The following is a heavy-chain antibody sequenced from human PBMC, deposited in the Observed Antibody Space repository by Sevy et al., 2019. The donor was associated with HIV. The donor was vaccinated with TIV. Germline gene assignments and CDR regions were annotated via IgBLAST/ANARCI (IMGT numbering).Heavy chain of an antibody. CDR1: GFTLSPYS. V-gene: IGHV3-48*02. D-gene: IGHD1-20*01. CDR3: ARDAMRVGNSNHYYGMDV. Sequence: GGSLRLSCAASGFTLSPYSMEWVRQAPGKGLEWVSHISSSSNIIYYADSVKGRFTVSRDNAKNSLYLRMDSLRDEDTAVYYCARDAMRVGNSNHYYGMDVWGQGTTVTVSS. J-gene: IGHJ6*02. CDR2: ISSSSNII.